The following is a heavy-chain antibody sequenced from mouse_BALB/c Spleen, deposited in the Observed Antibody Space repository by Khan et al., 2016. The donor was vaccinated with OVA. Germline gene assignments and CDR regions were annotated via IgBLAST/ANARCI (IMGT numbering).Heavy chain of an antibody. CDR3: ARRGLYGLFAY. V-gene: IGHV1-7*01. Sequence: QVQLQQSGAELAKPGASVKMSCTASGYTFTTYWIHWIKPRPGQGLEWIGYINPSTGYPEYNKNFKDKATLTADESSSTAYMQLNSLTSADSAVYYSARRGLYGLFAYWGQGTLVTVSA. D-gene: IGHD2-10*02. CDR1: GYTFTTYW. J-gene: IGHJ3*01. CDR2: INPSTGYP.